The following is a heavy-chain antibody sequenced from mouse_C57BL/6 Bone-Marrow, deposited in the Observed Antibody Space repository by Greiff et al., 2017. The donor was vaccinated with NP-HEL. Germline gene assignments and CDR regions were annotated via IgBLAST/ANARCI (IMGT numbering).Heavy chain of an antibody. Sequence: EVKVVESGGGLVQSGRSLRLSCATSGFTFSDFYMEWVRQAPGKGLEWIAASRNKANDYTTEYSASVKGRFIVSRDTSQSILYLQMNALRAEDTAIYYCARDHLLNAMDYWGQGTSVTVSS. D-gene: IGHD1-1*01. CDR3: ARDHLLNAMDY. CDR2: SRNKANDYTT. V-gene: IGHV7-1*01. CDR1: GFTFSDFY. J-gene: IGHJ4*01.